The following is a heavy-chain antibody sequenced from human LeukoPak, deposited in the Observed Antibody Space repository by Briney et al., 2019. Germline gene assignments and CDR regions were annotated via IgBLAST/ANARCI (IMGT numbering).Heavy chain of an antibody. D-gene: IGHD3-3*01. Sequence: SVTVSCKASGGTFSSYAISWVRQAPGQGLEWMGGIIPIFGTANYAQKFQGRVTITADESTSTAYMELSSLRSEDTAVYYCARDRLDSYYDFWSGYWYWGQGTLVTVSS. CDR2: IIPIFGTA. CDR3: ARDRLDSYYDFWSGYWY. CDR1: GGTFSSYA. J-gene: IGHJ4*02. V-gene: IGHV1-69*13.